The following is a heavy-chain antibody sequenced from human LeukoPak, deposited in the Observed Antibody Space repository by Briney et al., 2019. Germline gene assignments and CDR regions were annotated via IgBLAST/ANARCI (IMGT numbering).Heavy chain of an antibody. J-gene: IGHJ3*02. CDR1: GGSISSSSYY. CDR3: ATPTKYQLQTKDAFDI. D-gene: IGHD2-2*01. Sequence: PSETLSLTCTVSGGSISSSSYYWGWIRQPPGKGLEWIGSIYYSGSTYYNPSLKSRVTISVDTSKNQFSLKLSSVTAADTAVYYCATPTKYQLQTKDAFDIWGQGTMVTVSS. V-gene: IGHV4-39*01. CDR2: IYYSGST.